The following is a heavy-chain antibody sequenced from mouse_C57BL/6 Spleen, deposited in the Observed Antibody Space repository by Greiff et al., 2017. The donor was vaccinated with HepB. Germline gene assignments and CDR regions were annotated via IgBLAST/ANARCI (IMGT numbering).Heavy chain of an antibody. Sequence: QVQLQQPGAELVKPGASVKLSCKASGYTFTSYWMHWVKQRPGQGLEWIGMIHPNSGSTNYNEKFKSKATLTVDKSSSTAYMQLSSLTSEDSAVYYCARRGYGYDGTHYWGQGTTLTVSS. D-gene: IGHD2-2*01. CDR2: IHPNSGST. J-gene: IGHJ2*01. CDR1: GYTFTSYW. CDR3: ARRGYGYDGTHY. V-gene: IGHV1-64*01.